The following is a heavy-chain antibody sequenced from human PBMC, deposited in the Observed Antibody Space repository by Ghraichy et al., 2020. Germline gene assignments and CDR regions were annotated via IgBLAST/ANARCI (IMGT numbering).Heavy chain of an antibody. V-gene: IGHV3-43*01. CDR2: ITWDGGNK. D-gene: IGHD7-27*01. Sequence: GALRLSCTASVFTFDDYTMHWVRQPPGKGLEWVSLITWDGGNKYYVDSVRGRFTISRDNRRNSLYLQMNNLRPEDTAFYYCAKEISYTGDDLYFDSWGRGTLVTVSS. J-gene: IGHJ4*02. CDR1: VFTFDDYT. CDR3: AKEISYTGDDLYFDS.